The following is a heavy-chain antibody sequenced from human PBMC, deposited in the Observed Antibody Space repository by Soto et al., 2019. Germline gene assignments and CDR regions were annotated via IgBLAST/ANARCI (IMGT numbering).Heavy chain of an antibody. D-gene: IGHD1-26*01. V-gene: IGHV2-26*01. Sequence: QVTLKESGPVLVKPTETLTLTCSVSGFSLSKARMGVSWIRQPPGKALEWLAHIFWNDERSYNTSLKSRLTISRDTSKGQVVLTMTNVDPVDTGTYFCARALREGLPIYYFDSWGQGTLVTVSS. CDR2: IFWNDER. J-gene: IGHJ4*02. CDR3: ARALREGLPIYYFDS. CDR1: GFSLSKARMG.